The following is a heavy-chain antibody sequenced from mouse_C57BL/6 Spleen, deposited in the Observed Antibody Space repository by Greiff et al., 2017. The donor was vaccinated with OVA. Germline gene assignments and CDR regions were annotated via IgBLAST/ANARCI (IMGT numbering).Heavy chain of an antibody. V-gene: IGHV5-16*01. CDR2: INYDGSST. Sequence: EVKVVESEGGLVQPGSSMKLSCTASGFTFSDYYMAWVRQVPEKGLEWVANINYDGSSTYYLDSLKSRFIISRDNAKNILYLQMSSLKSEDTATYYCARGENWYFDYWGQGTTLTVSS. J-gene: IGHJ2*01. D-gene: IGHD4-1*01. CDR3: ARGENWYFDY. CDR1: GFTFSDYY.